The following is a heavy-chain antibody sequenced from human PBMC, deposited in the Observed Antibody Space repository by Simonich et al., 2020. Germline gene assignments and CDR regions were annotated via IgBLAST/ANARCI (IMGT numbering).Heavy chain of an antibody. D-gene: IGHD3-10*01. Sequence: GGGLVKPGGSLRLSCAASGFTFSSYSMNWVRQAPGKGLEWVSSISSSSSYIYYADSVKCRFTISRDNAKNSLYLQMNSLRAEDTAVYYCERDTSYYGSGSYYFDYWGQGTLVTVSS. V-gene: IGHV3-21*01. CDR2: ISSSSSYI. CDR1: GFTFSSYS. J-gene: IGHJ4*02. CDR3: ERDTSYYGSGSYYFDY.